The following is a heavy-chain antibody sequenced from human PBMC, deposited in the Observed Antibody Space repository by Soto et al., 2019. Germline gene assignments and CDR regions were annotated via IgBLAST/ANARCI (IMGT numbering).Heavy chain of an antibody. V-gene: IGHV1-69*04. J-gene: IGHJ4*02. CDR3: ARDEDSSSSVDY. CDR1: GGTFSSYT. Sequence: ASVKVSCKASGGTFSSYTISWVRQAPGQGLEWMGRTIPILGIANYAQKFQGRVTITADKSTSTAYMELSSLRSEDTAVYYCARDEDSSSSVDYWGQGTLVTVSS. D-gene: IGHD6-6*01. CDR2: TIPILGIA.